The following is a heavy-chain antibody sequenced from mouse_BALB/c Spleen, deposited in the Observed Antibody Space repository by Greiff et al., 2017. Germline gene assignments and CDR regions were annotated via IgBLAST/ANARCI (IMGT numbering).Heavy chain of an antibody. V-gene: IGHV1-82*01. CDR2: IYPGDGDT. J-gene: IGHJ4*01. CDR3: ARRDYGNHAMDY. D-gene: IGHD2-1*01. Sequence: QVQLQQSGPELVKPGASVKISCKASGYAFSSSWMNWVKQRPGQGLEWIGRIYPGDGDTNYNGKFKGKATLTADKSSSTAYMQLSSLTSVDSAVYFCARRDYGNHAMDYWGQGTSVTVSS. CDR1: GYAFSSSW.